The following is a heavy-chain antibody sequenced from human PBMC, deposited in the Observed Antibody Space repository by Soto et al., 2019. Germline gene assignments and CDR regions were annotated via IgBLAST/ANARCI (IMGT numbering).Heavy chain of an antibody. CDR2: ISYDGSNK. J-gene: IGHJ4*02. CDR1: GFTFSSYG. CDR3: AAGYFGY. Sequence: GGSLRLSCAASGFTFSSYGMHWVRQAPGKGLEWVAVISYDGSNKYYADSVKGRFTISRDNSKNTLYLQMNSLRAEDTAVYYCAAGYFGYWGQGTLVTVSS. V-gene: IGHV3-30*03.